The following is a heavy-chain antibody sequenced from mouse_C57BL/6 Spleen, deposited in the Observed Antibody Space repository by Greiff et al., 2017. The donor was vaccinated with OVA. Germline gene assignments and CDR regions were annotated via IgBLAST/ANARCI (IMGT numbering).Heavy chain of an antibody. J-gene: IGHJ4*01. CDR1: GFSLTSYG. V-gene: IGHV2-2*01. Sequence: VKLMQSGPGLVQPSQSLSITCTASGFSLTSYGVHWVRQSTGKGLEWLGVIWSGGSTDYNAAFISRLDISKDNSKSQVFFKMNSLHADDTAIYYCAMYAMDYWGQGTSVTVSS. CDR2: IWSGGST. CDR3: AMYAMDY.